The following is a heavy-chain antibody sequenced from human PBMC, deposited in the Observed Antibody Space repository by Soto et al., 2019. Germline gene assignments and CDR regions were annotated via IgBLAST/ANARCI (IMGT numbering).Heavy chain of an antibody. D-gene: IGHD3-9*01. CDR1: GFTFSSYA. V-gene: IGHV3-23*01. CDR3: AKSAVYYDILTGYSLFDY. Sequence: GGSLRPSCAASGFTFSSYAMSWVRQAPGKGLEWVSAISGSGGSTYYADSVKGRFTISRDNSKNTLYLQMNSLRAEDTAVYYCAKSAVYYDILTGYSLFDYWGQGTLVTVSS. CDR2: ISGSGGST. J-gene: IGHJ4*02.